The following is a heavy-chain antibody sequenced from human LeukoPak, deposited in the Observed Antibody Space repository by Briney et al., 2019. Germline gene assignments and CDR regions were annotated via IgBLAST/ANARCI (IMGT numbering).Heavy chain of an antibody. Sequence: PSETLSLTCTVSGGSISSYYWSWVRQAPGKGLEWVSAISGSGHSTDCADSVKGRFTVSRDNSKNTLYLQMNSLRPEDTAVYFCAKEPHMLTGYYTDYFDYWGQGTLVTVSS. J-gene: IGHJ4*02. D-gene: IGHD3-9*01. CDR1: GGSISSYY. CDR2: ISGSGHST. CDR3: AKEPHMLTGYYTDYFDY. V-gene: IGHV3-23*01.